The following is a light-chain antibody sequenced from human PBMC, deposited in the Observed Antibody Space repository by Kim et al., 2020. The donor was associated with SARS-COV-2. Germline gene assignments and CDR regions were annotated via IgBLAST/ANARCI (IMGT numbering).Light chain of an antibody. CDR2: DVS. V-gene: IGLV2-14*01. CDR3: ASYTSSSTYV. J-gene: IGLJ1*01. Sequence: QSALTQPASVSGSPGQAITISCTGTNCDVGGYDYVSWYQQHTGEAPKLMIYDVSKRPSGVSNRFSGSKSGNTASLTISGLQAEDEADYYCASYTSSSTYVFGTGTKVTVL. CDR1: NCDVGGYDY.